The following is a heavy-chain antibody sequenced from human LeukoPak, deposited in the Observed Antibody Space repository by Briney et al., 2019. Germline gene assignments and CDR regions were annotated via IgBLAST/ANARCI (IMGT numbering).Heavy chain of an antibody. Sequence: GESLKISCKGSGYSFPTYWIGWVRQMPGKGLEWMVIIYPSDSDTRYSPSFQGQVTISADKSISTAYLQWSSLKASDTAMYYCARQRFTTRAYAGNWFDPWGQGTLVTVSS. D-gene: IGHD3-16*01. CDR3: ARQRFTTRAYAGNWFDP. CDR2: IYPSDSDT. V-gene: IGHV5-51*01. CDR1: GYSFPTYW. J-gene: IGHJ5*02.